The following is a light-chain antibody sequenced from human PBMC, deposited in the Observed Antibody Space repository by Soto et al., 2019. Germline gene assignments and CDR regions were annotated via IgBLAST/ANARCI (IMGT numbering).Light chain of an antibody. J-gene: IGLJ2*01. CDR3: CSFAGGATFV. V-gene: IGLV2-23*02. Sequence: QSALTQPASVSGSPGQSSTISGTGTTNDVGGYDLVSWYQHHPGKAPKLMIYEATKLPSGVSDRFSGSKSGNTASLTFCALQAEDEADYSCCSFAGGATFVFGGGTKLTVL. CDR2: EAT. CDR1: TNDVGGYDL.